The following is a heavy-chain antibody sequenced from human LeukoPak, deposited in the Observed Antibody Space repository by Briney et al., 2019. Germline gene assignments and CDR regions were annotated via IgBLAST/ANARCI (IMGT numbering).Heavy chain of an antibody. D-gene: IGHD3-10*01. CDR2: INPNSGGT. J-gene: IGHJ6*02. V-gene: IGHV1-2*04. CDR3: ARGPYGSGNLIYYYGMDV. CDR1: GYTFTGYY. Sequence: ASVTVSCKASGYTFTGYYMHWVRQAPGQGLEWMGWINPNSGGTNYAQKFQGWVTMTRDTSISTAYMELSRLRSDDTAVYYCARGPYGSGNLIYYYGMDVWGQGTTVTVSS.